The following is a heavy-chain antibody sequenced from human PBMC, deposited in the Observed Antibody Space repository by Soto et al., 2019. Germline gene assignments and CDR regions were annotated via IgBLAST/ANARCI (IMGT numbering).Heavy chain of an antibody. J-gene: IGHJ3*02. CDR3: AGSFTYGSRSFDAFDI. D-gene: IGHD3-10*01. CDR1: GGTFSSYA. Sequence: AASVKVSCNASGGTFSSYAISWVRPAPGQGLEWRVRVIPIFGTTNYAEKFRGRVSITADGSTSTAYVELSSLRAEDTAVYYFAGSFTYGSRSFDAFDIWGQVTMLTVSS. CDR2: VIPIFGTT. V-gene: IGHV1-69*13.